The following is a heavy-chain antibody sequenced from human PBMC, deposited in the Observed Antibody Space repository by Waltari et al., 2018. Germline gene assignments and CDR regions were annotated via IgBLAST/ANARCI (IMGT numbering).Heavy chain of an antibody. CDR1: GFTFSSYA. CDR2: ISYDGSNK. D-gene: IGHD2-2*01. CDR3: ARNHRYCSSSSCYPGSFDY. J-gene: IGHJ4*02. V-gene: IGHV3-30-3*01. Sequence: QVQLVESGGGVVQPGRSLRLSCAASGFTFSSYAMHWVRQAPGKGLEWVAVISYDGSNKYYADSVKGRFTISRDNSKNTLYLQMNSLRAEDTAVYYCARNHRYCSSSSCYPGSFDYWGQGTLVTVSS.